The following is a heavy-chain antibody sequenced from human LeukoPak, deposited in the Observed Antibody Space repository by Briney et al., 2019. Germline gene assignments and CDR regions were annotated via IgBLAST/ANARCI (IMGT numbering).Heavy chain of an antibody. Sequence: GGSLRLSCAASGFTFSSYGMSWVRRAPGKGLEWVSAISGSGGSTYYADSVKGRFTISRDNSKNTLYLQMNSLRAEDTAVYYCAKDGFNWELLFDYWGQGTLVTVSS. V-gene: IGHV3-23*01. J-gene: IGHJ4*02. D-gene: IGHD1-26*01. CDR1: GFTFSSYG. CDR2: ISGSGGST. CDR3: AKDGFNWELLFDY.